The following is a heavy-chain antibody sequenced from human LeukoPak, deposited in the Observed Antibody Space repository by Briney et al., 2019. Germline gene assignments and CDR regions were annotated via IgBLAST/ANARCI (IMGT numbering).Heavy chain of an antibody. CDR3: ARYYDAFDI. CDR1: GGSINSYY. D-gene: IGHD2-8*01. J-gene: IGHJ3*02. CDR2: IYYSAST. V-gene: IGHV4-59*08. Sequence: SVTLSLTCTVSGGSINSYYWSWIRQPPGMGLEWIGYIYYSASTNYNPSLKSRVTISVDTSKNQFSLKLSSVTAADTAVYYCARYYDAFDIWGQGTMVTVSS.